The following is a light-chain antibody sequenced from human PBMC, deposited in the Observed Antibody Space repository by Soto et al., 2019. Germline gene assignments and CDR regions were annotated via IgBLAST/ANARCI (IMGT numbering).Light chain of an antibody. Sequence: DIQMTQSPSSVSASIGDTVTITCRASQDISTLLAWYQQKPGKAPKLLIYGASTLESGVPSRFSGRGSGTDFTLTISSLQPEDFATYFCQQADSLPLTFGGGTKVEIK. J-gene: IGKJ4*01. CDR3: QQADSLPLT. CDR1: QDISTL. V-gene: IGKV1D-12*01. CDR2: GAS.